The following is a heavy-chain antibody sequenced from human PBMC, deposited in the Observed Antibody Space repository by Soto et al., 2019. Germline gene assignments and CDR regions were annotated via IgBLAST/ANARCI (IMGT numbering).Heavy chain of an antibody. V-gene: IGHV1-69*02. CDR2: IIPILGIA. CDR3: ARGGAPESGVVIKGVYYYYYGMDV. Sequence: GASVKVSCKASGGTFSSYTISWVRQAPGQGLEWMGRIIPILGIANYAQKFQGRVTITADKSTSTAYMELSSLRSEDTAVYYCARGGAPESGVVIKGVYYYYYGMDVWGQGTTVTVSS. J-gene: IGHJ6*02. D-gene: IGHD3-3*01. CDR1: GGTFSSYT.